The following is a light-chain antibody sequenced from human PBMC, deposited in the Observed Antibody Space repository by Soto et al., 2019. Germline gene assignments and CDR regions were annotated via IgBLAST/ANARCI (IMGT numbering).Light chain of an antibody. CDR1: SSDVGGYNY. V-gene: IGLV2-14*01. CDR3: SSYTSSSTGV. CDR2: DVS. J-gene: IGLJ1*01. Sequence: QSVLTQPASVSGSPGQSITISCTGTSSDVGGYNYVSWYQQHPGKAPKLMIYDVSNRPSGVSNRFSGSKSGNTASLTICGLKHEDEADYYCSSYTSSSTGVFGTGPKVXVL.